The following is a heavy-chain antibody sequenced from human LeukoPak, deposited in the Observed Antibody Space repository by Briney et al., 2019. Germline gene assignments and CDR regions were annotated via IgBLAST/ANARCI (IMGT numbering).Heavy chain of an antibody. J-gene: IGHJ4*02. Sequence: GGSLRLSCAASGFTLSSYAMHWVRQAPGKGLEWVAVISYDGSNKYYADSVKGRFTISRDNSKNTLYLQMNSLRAEDTAVYYCAKIAVVVAASYWGQGTLVTVSS. CDR1: GFTLSSYA. CDR3: AKIAVVVAASY. CDR2: ISYDGSNK. V-gene: IGHV3-30*18. D-gene: IGHD2-15*01.